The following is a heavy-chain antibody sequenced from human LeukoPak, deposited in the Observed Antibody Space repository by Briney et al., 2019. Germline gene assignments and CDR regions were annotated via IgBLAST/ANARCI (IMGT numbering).Heavy chain of an antibody. Sequence: GGSLRLSCAASGFLFSRYAMSWVRQTPARGREWVSSLRGNGETFYADSVKGRFTLSRDDSRNPVYLQLDNLRVEDTAIYYCAKANWVSDADAVWWGQGTLVTVSS. CDR3: AKANWVSDADAVW. D-gene: IGHD3-16*01. CDR1: GFLFSRYA. V-gene: IGHV3-23*01. J-gene: IGHJ4*02. CDR2: LRGNGET.